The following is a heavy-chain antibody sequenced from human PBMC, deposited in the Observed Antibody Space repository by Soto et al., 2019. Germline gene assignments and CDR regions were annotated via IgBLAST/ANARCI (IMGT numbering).Heavy chain of an antibody. Sequence: ASVKVSCKASGYTFTRYGISWVRQAPGQGLQWMGWISTYNGNTNYAQNLQGRVTLTTDTSTSTAYMELRSLRSNDTAIYYCAMVDVYVTPSPQDVWGQGTTVTVSS. CDR3: AMVDVYVTPSPQDV. CDR1: GYTFTRYG. J-gene: IGHJ6*02. V-gene: IGHV1-18*01. CDR2: ISTYNGNT. D-gene: IGHD3-16*01.